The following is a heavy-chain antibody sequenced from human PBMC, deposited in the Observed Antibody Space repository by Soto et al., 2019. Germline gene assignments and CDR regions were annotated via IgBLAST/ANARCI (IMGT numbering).Heavy chain of an antibody. V-gene: IGHV4-59*08. J-gene: IGHJ4*02. CDR3: ARGGIVVVPAASKLDY. CDR2: IYYSGST. Sequence: ADTLSLTCTVSGGSLSRYYWSWILQPPGKGLEWIGYIYYSGSTNYNPSLKSRVTISVDTSKNQFSLKLSSVTAADTAVYYCARGGIVVVPAASKLDYWGQGTLVTVPQ. CDR1: GGSLSRYY. D-gene: IGHD2-2*01.